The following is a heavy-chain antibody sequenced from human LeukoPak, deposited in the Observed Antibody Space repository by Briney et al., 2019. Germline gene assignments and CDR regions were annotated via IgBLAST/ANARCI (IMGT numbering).Heavy chain of an antibody. CDR2: IYTSGST. D-gene: IGHD3-16*02. V-gene: IGHV4-4*07. Sequence: PSETLSLTCTVSGGSISSYYWSWIRQPAGKGLEWIGRIYTSGSTNYNPSLKSRVTMSVDTSKNQFSLKLSSVTAADTAVYYCARDPISYAFGGVIDDYWGQGTLVTVSS. CDR1: GGSISSYY. J-gene: IGHJ4*02. CDR3: ARDPISYAFGGVIDDY.